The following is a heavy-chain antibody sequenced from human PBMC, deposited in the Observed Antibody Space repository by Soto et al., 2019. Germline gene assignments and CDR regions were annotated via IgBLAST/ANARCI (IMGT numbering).Heavy chain of an antibody. D-gene: IGHD1-26*01. CDR2: VSGSGDST. CDR1: GLTFSSYA. J-gene: IGHJ4*02. Sequence: GGSLRLSCAASGLTFSSYAMCWVRQAPGKGLEWVSAVSGSGDSTYYADSVKGRFTISRDNSKNTLYLQMNSLRADDTAIYYCATDYRGASILQGDDGYFDYWGQGALVTVSS. V-gene: IGHV3-23*01. CDR3: ATDYRGASILQGDDGYFDY.